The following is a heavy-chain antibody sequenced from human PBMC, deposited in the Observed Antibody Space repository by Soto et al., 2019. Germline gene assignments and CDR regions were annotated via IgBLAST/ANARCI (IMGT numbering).Heavy chain of an antibody. CDR2: ISYDGTNK. CDR1: GFSFISCA. CDR3: AKAVTTVTPLGYDS. D-gene: IGHD4-17*01. Sequence: GGSLRLSCAASGFSFISCAMHWVRQAPGKGLEWVAVISYDGTNKYYADSVKGRFIISRDKSKSTVYLQMNSRRTEDTAVYYCAKAVTTVTPLGYDSWGQGILVTVSS. V-gene: IGHV3-30*18. J-gene: IGHJ4*02.